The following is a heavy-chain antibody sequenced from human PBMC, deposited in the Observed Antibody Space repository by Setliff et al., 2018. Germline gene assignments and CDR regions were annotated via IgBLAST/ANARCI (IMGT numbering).Heavy chain of an antibody. D-gene: IGHD4-17*01. J-gene: IGHJ6*04. V-gene: IGHV4-59*08. Sequence: SETLSLTCSVTGGSMTDFFWNWIRQPPGKGLEWIGNIFHGESISYNPSLKSRVTISVDTSKNQVSLKVRSVTAADTAVYFCARHRTIPVTTTNYYYHMDVWGKGTTVTVSS. CDR1: GGSMTDFF. CDR2: IFHGESI. CDR3: ARHRTIPVTTTNYYYHMDV.